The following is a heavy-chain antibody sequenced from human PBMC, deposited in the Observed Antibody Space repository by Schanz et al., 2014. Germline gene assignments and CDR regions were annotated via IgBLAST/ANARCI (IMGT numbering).Heavy chain of an antibody. CDR3: AKDVAAVGVFDY. CDR2: LTGSGTTT. CDR1: GFSFRKSA. J-gene: IGHJ4*02. D-gene: IGHD6-13*01. Sequence: EVQLLDSGGGLVQPGGSLRLSCAASGFSFRKSAMSWVRQAPGKGLEWVSALTGSGTTTYYADSVKGRLSIARDKSKNTLDLQMKSLRAEDTAVDYCAKDVAAVGVFDYWGQGSLVTVSP. V-gene: IGHV3-23*01.